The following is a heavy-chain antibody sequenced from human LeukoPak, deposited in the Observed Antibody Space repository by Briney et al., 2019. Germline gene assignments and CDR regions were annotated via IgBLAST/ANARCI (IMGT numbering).Heavy chain of an antibody. CDR1: GFTFGKYW. CDR2: IKLDGSEK. CDR3: ARDRYYYDSSGYYYRFDY. V-gene: IGHV3-7*03. D-gene: IGHD3-22*01. J-gene: IGHJ4*02. Sequence: PGGSLRLSCVASGFTFGKYWMSWVRQAPGKGLEWVANIKLDGSEKNYVDSVKGRFTISRDNTKNSLYLQMNSLRVEDTAVFYCARDRYYYDSSGYYYRFDYWGQGTLVTVSS.